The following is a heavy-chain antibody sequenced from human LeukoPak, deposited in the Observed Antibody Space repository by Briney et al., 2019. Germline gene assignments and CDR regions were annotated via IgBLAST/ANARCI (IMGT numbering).Heavy chain of an antibody. CDR2: IYYSGST. CDR1: GGSISSSSYY. D-gene: IGHD3-3*01. CDR3: AGSGVFDY. J-gene: IGHJ4*02. V-gene: IGHV4-39*01. Sequence: SETLSLTCTVSGGSISSSSYYWGWIRQPPGKGLEWIGSIYYSGSTYYNLSLKSRVTISVDTSKNQFSLKLSSVTAADTAVYYCAGSGVFDYWGQGTLVTVSS.